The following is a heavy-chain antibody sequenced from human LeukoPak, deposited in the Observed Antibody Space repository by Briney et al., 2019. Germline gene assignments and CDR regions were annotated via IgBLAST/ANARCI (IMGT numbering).Heavy chain of an antibody. Sequence: GASVKVSCKASGYTFIRYGITWLRQAPGQGLEWMGWISPYTTKTNYAQRLQGRVTMTTDTSTSTAYMELRSLRSDDTAVYYCAREGGVGPTAPPDYYSYQMDVWGKGTTVTVSS. CDR1: GYTFIRYG. CDR3: AREGGVGPTAPPDYYSYQMDV. D-gene: IGHD1-26*01. CDR2: ISPYTTKT. V-gene: IGHV1-18*01. J-gene: IGHJ6*03.